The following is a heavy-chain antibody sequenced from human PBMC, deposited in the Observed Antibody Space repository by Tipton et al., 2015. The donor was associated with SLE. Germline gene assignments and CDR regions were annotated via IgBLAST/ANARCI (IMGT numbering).Heavy chain of an antibody. CDR2: IYHSGST. D-gene: IGHD3-22*01. V-gene: IGHV4-39*07. CDR1: GSSMSSSGYF. CDR3: TRDPYYYDSSGSPYSY. Sequence: TLSLTCNVSGSSMSSSGYFWGWIRQSPGKGLEWIGSIYHSGSTYYNPSLKSRVTISVDTSKNQFSLKLNSVTAADTAVYYCTRDPYYYDSSGSPYSYWGQGTLVTVSS. J-gene: IGHJ4*02.